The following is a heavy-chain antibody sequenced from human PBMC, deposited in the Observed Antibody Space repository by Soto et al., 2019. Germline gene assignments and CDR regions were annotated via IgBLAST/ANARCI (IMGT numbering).Heavy chain of an antibody. CDR3: ARDRGIAARRETVCY. D-gene: IGHD6-6*01. V-gene: IGHV1-18*01. CDR1: GYSFTSYG. Sequence: QVQLVQSGAEVRKPGASVKVSCKTSGYSFTSYGISWVRPAPGQGLEWMGWISTYNGKTNYAQKLQGRVTMTTDTSTSTAYMELRSLRSDDTAMYYCARDRGIAARRETVCYWGQGTLVTVSS. J-gene: IGHJ4*02. CDR2: ISTYNGKT.